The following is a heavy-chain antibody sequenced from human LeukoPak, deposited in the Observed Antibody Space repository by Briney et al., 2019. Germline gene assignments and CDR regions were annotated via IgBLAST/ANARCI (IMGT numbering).Heavy chain of an antibody. J-gene: IGHJ3*01. CDR3: AREYQAAYYYDTNGLDV. V-gene: IGHV4-34*01. CDR1: GGSFSGFY. D-gene: IGHD3-22*01. CDR2: INHSGTT. Sequence: SETLSLTCAVYGGSFSGFYWNWIRQPPGKGLEWVGEINHSGTTNYNPSLKSRVTIAVDRSKNQLSLRLSSVTAADTAVYYCAREYQAAYYYDTNGLDVWGQGTMVTVSS.